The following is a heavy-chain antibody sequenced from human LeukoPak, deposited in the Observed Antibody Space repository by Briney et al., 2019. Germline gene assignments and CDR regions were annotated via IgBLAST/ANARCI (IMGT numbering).Heavy chain of an antibody. D-gene: IGHD2-21*02. CDR2: ISAYNGNT. CDR3: ARDYLAYCGGDCYSGYDY. CDR1: GYTCTSYG. J-gene: IGHJ4*02. V-gene: IGHV1-18*01. Sequence: ASVKVSCKASGYTCTSYGISWVRQAPGQGLGRVGWISAYNGNTNYAQKLQGRVTMTTDTPTSTAYMELRSLRSDDTAVYYCARDYLAYCGGDCYSGYDYWGQGTLVTVSS.